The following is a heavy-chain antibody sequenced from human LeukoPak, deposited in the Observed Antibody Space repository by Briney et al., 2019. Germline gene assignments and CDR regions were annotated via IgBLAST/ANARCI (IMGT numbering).Heavy chain of an antibody. J-gene: IGHJ5*02. D-gene: IGHD6-19*01. CDR1: GYTFTGYY. Sequence: ASVKVSCKAPGYTFTGYYMHWVRQAPGQGLEWMGWINPNSGGTNYAQKFQGRVTMTRDTSISTAYMELSRLRSDDTAVYYCAILSSGWYMNWFDPWGQGTLVTVSS. CDR2: INPNSGGT. V-gene: IGHV1-2*02. CDR3: AILSSGWYMNWFDP.